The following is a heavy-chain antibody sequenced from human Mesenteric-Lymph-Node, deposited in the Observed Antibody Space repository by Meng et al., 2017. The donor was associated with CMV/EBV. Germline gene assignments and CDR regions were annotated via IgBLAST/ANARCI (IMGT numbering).Heavy chain of an antibody. CDR3: ARGVEYDFWSGFDY. CDR2: INWNGGST. CDR1: GFTFDDYG. V-gene: IGHV3-20*01. Sequence: GGSLRLSCAASGFTFDDYGMSWVRQAPGKGLEWVSGINWNGGSTGYADSVKGRFTISRDNAKNSLYLQMNSLRAEDTALYHCARGVEYDFWSGFDYWGQGTLVTVSS. J-gene: IGHJ4*02. D-gene: IGHD3-3*01.